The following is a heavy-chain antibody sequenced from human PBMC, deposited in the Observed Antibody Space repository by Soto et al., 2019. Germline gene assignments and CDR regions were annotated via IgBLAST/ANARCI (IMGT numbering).Heavy chain of an antibody. Sequence: ASVKVSCKASGCTFTGYYMHWVRQAPGQGLEWMGWINPNSGGTNYAQKFQGWVTMTRDTSISTAYMELSRLRSDDTAVYYCAREYVWSGYYYYGMDVWGQGTTVTVSS. V-gene: IGHV1-2*04. CDR3: AREYVWSGYYYYGMDV. CDR2: INPNSGGT. D-gene: IGHD3-3*01. J-gene: IGHJ6*02. CDR1: GCTFTGYY.